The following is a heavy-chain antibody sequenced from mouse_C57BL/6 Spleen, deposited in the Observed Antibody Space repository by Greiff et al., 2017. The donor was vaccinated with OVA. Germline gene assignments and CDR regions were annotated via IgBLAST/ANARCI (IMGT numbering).Heavy chain of an antibody. J-gene: IGHJ4*01. V-gene: IGHV3-6*01. CDR2: ISYDGSN. Sequence: EVKVEESGPGLVKPSQSLSLTCSVTGYSITSGYYWNWIRQFPGNKLEWMGYISYDGSNNYNPSLKNRISITRDTSKNQFFLKLNSVTTEDTATYYCAREWFAMDYWGQGTSVTVSS. D-gene: IGHD2-2*01. CDR3: AREWFAMDY. CDR1: GYSITSGYY.